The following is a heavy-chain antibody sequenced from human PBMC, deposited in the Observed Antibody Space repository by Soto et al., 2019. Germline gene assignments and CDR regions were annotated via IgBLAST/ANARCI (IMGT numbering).Heavy chain of an antibody. V-gene: IGHV2-5*02. J-gene: IGHJ4*02. Sequence: SGPTLVNPTQTLTLTCTFSGLSLKTSGVGVGWIRQPPGKALEWVALIYWDDDTRYSPSLKSRLTITKDTSKNQVVLTMTNMDPVDTATYYCVHLLGYPTWLNFDHWGQGTLVTVSS. CDR1: GLSLKTSGVG. D-gene: IGHD3-9*01. CDR2: IYWDDDT. CDR3: VHLLGYPTWLNFDH.